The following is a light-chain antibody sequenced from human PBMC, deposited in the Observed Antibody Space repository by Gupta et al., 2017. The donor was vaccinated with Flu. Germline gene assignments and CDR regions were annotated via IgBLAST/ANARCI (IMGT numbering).Light chain of an antibody. J-gene: IGLJ2*01. CDR2: EVS. CDR3: SSYTSSSTLVV. CDR1: SSDVGGYNY. Sequence: ITISCTGTSSDVGGYNYVSWYQQHPGNAPNLMIYEVSNRPSGVSNRFSGSKSGNTASLTISGLQAEDEADYYCSSYTSSSTLVVFGGGTKLTVL. V-gene: IGLV2-14*01.